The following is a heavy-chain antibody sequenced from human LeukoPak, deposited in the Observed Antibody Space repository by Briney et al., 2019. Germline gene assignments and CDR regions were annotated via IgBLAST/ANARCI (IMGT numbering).Heavy chain of an antibody. D-gene: IGHD2-2*01. Sequence: AGSLRLSCAASGFTFSSYAMSWVRQAPGKGLEWVSAISGSGGSTYYADSVKGRFTISRDSSKNTLYLQMNSLRAEDTAVYYCAKDYLVVPAARLRAFDIWGQGTMVTVSS. CDR3: AKDYLVVPAARLRAFDI. V-gene: IGHV3-23*01. CDR2: ISGSGGST. CDR1: GFTFSSYA. J-gene: IGHJ3*02.